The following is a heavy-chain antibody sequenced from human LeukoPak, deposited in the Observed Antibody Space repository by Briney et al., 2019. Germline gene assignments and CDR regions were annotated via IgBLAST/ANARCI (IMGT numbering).Heavy chain of an antibody. J-gene: IGHJ4*02. Sequence: ASVKVSCKASGYTFTGFYIHWVRQAPGQGLEWMGWIIPNSGGTKYAQKFQGRVTMTRDTSISTAYMELSGLRPGDTGVYYCARGREVAGTKYYFDYWGQGTLVTVSS. V-gene: IGHV1-2*02. CDR3: ARGREVAGTKYYFDY. CDR2: IIPNSGGT. D-gene: IGHD6-19*01. CDR1: GYTFTGFY.